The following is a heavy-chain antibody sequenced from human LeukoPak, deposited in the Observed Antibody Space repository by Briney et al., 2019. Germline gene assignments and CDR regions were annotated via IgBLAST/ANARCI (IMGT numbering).Heavy chain of an antibody. Sequence: GGSLRLSCVASGFTFSTYGMHWVRQAPGKGLEWVALISYDGSNKYYADSVKGRFTISRDNSKNTLYLQMNSLRTEDTAVYYCARGYYYDSSGLSLDSWGQGTLVTVSS. D-gene: IGHD3-22*01. CDR3: ARGYYYDSSGLSLDS. J-gene: IGHJ4*02. CDR2: ISYDGSNK. V-gene: IGHV3-30*19. CDR1: GFTFSTYG.